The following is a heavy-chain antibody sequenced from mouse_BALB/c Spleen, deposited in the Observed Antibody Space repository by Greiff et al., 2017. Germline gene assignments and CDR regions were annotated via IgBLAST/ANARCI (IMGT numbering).Heavy chain of an antibody. J-gene: IGHJ2*01. V-gene: IGHV7-3*02. CDR2: IRNKANGYTT. CDR1: GFTFTDYY. CDR3: ARDSEFYFDY. Sequence: EVKVVESGGGLVQPGGSLRLSCATSGFTFTDYYMSWVRQPPGKALEWLGFIRNKANGYTTEYSASVKGRFTISSDNSQSILYLQMNTLRAEDRSTYDCARDSEFYFDYWGQGTTLTVSS.